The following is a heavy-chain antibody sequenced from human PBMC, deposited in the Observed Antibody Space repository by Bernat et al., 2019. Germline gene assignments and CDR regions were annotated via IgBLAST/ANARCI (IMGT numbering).Heavy chain of an antibody. Sequence: QVQLQQWGAGLLKPSETLSLTCAVYGGSFSGYYWSLIRQPPGKGLEWIGEINHSGSTNYNPSLKSRVTISVDTSKNQISLKLSSVTAADTAVDYCARGVRNSGRPFDYWGQGTLVTVSS. CDR1: GGSFSGYY. D-gene: IGHD1-14*01. CDR2: INHSGST. V-gene: IGHV4-34*01. J-gene: IGHJ4*02. CDR3: ARGVRNSGRPFDY.